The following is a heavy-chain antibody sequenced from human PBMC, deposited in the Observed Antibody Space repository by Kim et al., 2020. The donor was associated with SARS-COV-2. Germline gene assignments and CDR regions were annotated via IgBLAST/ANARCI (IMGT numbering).Heavy chain of an antibody. Sequence: STKSRVTISVDTSKTQFSLKLSSVTAADTAVYYCARDNRGDGYNWALFDYWGQGTLVTVSS. J-gene: IGHJ4*02. D-gene: IGHD5-12*01. V-gene: IGHV4-59*12. CDR3: ARDNRGDGYNWALFDY.